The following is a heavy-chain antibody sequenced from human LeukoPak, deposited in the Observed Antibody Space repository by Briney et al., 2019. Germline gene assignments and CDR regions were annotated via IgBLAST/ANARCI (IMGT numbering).Heavy chain of an antibody. CDR1: GFTFSSYE. CDR2: ISSSGSTI. Sequence: PGGSLRLSCAASGFTFSSYEMNWVRQAPGKGLEWVSYISSSGSTIYYADSVKGRFTISRDNAKNSLYLQMNSLRAEDTAVYYCARYPGYDILTGYPSPGYFENWGEGTPVTASS. V-gene: IGHV3-48*03. J-gene: IGHJ4*02. CDR3: ARYPGYDILTGYPSPGYFEN. D-gene: IGHD3-9*01.